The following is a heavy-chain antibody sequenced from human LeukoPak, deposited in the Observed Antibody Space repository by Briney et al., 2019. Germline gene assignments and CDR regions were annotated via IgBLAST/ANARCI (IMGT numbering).Heavy chain of an antibody. CDR1: GGSISSGDYY. CDR3: ARDSQVVESDYYYYMDV. Sequence: SQTLSLTCTVSGGSISSGDYYWSWIRQPPGKGLEWIGYIYYSGSTYYNPSLKSRVTISVDTSKSQFSLKLSSVTAADTAVYYCARDSQVVESDYYYYMDVWGKGTTVTVSS. V-gene: IGHV4-30-4*08. CDR2: IYYSGST. J-gene: IGHJ6*03. D-gene: IGHD2-2*01.